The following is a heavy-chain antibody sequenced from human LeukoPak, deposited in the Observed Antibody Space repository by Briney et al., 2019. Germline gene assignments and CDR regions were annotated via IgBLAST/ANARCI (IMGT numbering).Heavy chain of an antibody. V-gene: IGHV3-21*01. CDR1: GFTFSSYA. D-gene: IGHD4-17*01. CDR3: ARSPVTPGVYYFDY. Sequence: GGSLRLSCAASGFTFSSYAMSWVRQAPGKGLEWVSSISSSSSYIYYADSVKGRFTISRDNAKNSLYLQMNSLRAEDTAVYYCARSPVTPGVYYFDYWGQGTLVTVSS. J-gene: IGHJ4*02. CDR2: ISSSSSYI.